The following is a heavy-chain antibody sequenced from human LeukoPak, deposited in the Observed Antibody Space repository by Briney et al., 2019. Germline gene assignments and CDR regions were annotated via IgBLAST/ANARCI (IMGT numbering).Heavy chain of an antibody. J-gene: IGHJ4*02. V-gene: IGHV4-4*07. CDR1: GGSFSGYY. D-gene: IGHD4-23*01. Sequence: SETLSLTCAVYGGSFSGYYWSWIRQPAGKGLEWIGRIYTSGSTNYNPSLKSRVTISVDTSKNQFSLKLSSVTAADTAVYYCARDRSGNSLLTDWGQGTLVTVSS. CDR3: ARDRSGNSLLTD. CDR2: IYTSGST.